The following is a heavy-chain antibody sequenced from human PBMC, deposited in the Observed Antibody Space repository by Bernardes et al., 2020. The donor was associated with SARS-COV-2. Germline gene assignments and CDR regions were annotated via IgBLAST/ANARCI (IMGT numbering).Heavy chain of an antibody. CDR1: GFTFSDYY. J-gene: IGHJ5*02. V-gene: IGHV3-11*06. D-gene: IGHD1-26*01. CDR3: ARTWASVIVGDNWFDP. Sequence: GGSLRLSCIASGFTFSDYYMTWIRQAPGKGLEWVSYISSTSSYTDYADSVKGRFTISRDNAKNSVYLQMNSLRAEDTAVYYCARTWASVIVGDNWFDPWGLGTLVTVSS. CDR2: ISSTSSYT.